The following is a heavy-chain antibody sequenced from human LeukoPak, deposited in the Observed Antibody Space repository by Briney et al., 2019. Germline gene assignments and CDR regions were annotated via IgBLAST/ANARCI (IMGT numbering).Heavy chain of an antibody. CDR1: GGSITKNGYY. V-gene: IGHV4-39*07. D-gene: IGHD4-17*01. Sequence: EPSETLSLTCSVSGGSITKNGYYWGWIRQSPETGLEWIGSMHYSGSTYYNPSLNSRVTISVDTSKNQFSLKLTSVTAADTAVYYCARPATRTTPYDAFDIWGQGTMVTVSS. CDR2: MHYSGST. CDR3: ARPATRTTPYDAFDI. J-gene: IGHJ3*02.